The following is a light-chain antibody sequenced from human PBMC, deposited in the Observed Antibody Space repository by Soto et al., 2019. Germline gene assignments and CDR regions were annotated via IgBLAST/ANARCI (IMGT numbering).Light chain of an antibody. V-gene: IGKV1-5*03. CDR3: QQYNSYPLT. CDR1: QSISSW. J-gene: IGKJ4*01. CDR2: KAS. Sequence: DIQMTQSPSTLSASVGDRVTITCRASQSISSWLAWYQQKPGKAPNLLIYKASSLESGVPPRFSGSGSGTGFTSAISSLQPDDFATYYCQQYNSYPLTFGGGTKVEIK.